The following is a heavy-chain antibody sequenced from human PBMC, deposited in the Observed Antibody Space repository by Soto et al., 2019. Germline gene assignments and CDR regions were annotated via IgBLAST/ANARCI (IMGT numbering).Heavy chain of an antibody. CDR2: TYYRSKWYN. CDR3: ARDNGAIAARPDYYFYGMDV. CDR1: GDSVSSNSAA. D-gene: IGHD6-6*01. Sequence: QSQTLSLTCAISGDSVSSNSAAWNWIRQSPSRGLEWLGRTYYRSKWYNDYAVSVKSRITINPDTSKNQFSLQLNSVTPEYTAVYYCARDNGAIAARPDYYFYGMDVWGQGTTVTVSS. V-gene: IGHV6-1*01. J-gene: IGHJ6*02.